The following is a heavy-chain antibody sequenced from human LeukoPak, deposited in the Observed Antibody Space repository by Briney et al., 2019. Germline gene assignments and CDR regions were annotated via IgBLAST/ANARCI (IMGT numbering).Heavy chain of an antibody. V-gene: IGHV4-38-2*01. CDR1: GYSISSGYY. CDR2: IYDSGST. J-gene: IGHJ4*02. CDR3: ARLYDADYFDY. D-gene: IGHD2/OR15-2a*01. Sequence: SETLSLTCAVSGYSISSGYYWGWIRQSPGKGLEWIGTIYDSGSTYYRPSLKSRVTISADTSKNQFSLNLSSVTAADTAVYYCARLYDADYFDYWGQGTLVTVSS.